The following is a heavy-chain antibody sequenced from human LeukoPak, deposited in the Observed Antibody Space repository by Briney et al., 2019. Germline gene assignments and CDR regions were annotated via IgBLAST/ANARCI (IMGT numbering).Heavy chain of an antibody. D-gene: IGHD2-2*01. J-gene: IGHJ4*02. CDR1: GYTFTGYY. CDR2: INPNSGGT. CDR3: ARASLGV. V-gene: IGHV1-2*02. Sequence: ASVKVSCTASGYTFTGYYLHWVRQAPGQGLEWMEWINPNSGGTNYAQKFQGRVTMTRDTSISTAYMELSSLRSDDTAVYYCARASLGVWGQESLVTVSA.